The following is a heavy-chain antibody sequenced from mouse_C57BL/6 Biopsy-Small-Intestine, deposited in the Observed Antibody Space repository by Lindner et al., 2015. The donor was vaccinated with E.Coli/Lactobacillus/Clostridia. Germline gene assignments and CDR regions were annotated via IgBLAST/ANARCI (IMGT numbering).Heavy chain of an antibody. CDR3: ARDSSVFYTMDY. D-gene: IGHD3-2*02. V-gene: IGHV1-34*01. J-gene: IGHJ4*01. CDR1: GYTFTDYH. Sequence: VQLQESGPELVKPGASVKMSCKASGYTFTDYHMHWVKQSHGKSLEWIGYIYPNNGGNGNNQKFKGKATLTVDKSSSTAYMELRGLTSEDSAVYYCARDSSVFYTMDYWGQGTSVTVSS. CDR2: IYPNNGGN.